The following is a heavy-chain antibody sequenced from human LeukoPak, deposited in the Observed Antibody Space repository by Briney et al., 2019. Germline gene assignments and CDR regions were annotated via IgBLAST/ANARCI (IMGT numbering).Heavy chain of an antibody. CDR1: GFPFSSYA. J-gene: IGHJ6*02. D-gene: IGHD6-13*01. V-gene: IGHV3-21*01. CDR2: TTSGDAS. Sequence: PGGSLRLSCAASGFPFSSYAVSWVRQAPGKGLEWITTSGDASHYADSVKGRFTISRDNAKNSLYLQMNSLRAEDTAVYYCARDKIAAAGTDYYYGMDVWGQGTTVTVSS. CDR3: ARDKIAAAGTDYYYGMDV.